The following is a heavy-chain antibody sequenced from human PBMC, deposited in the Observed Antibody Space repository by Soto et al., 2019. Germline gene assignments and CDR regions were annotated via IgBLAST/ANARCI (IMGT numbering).Heavy chain of an antibody. D-gene: IGHD3-10*01. V-gene: IGHV4-31*03. J-gene: IGHJ5*02. CDR1: GGSISSGGYY. CDR3: ARDFGGPNWFDP. Sequence: LSLTCTVSGGSISSGGYYWSWIRQHPGKGLEWIGYIYYSGSTYYNPSLKSRVTISVDTSKNQFSLKLSSVTAADTAVYYCARDFGGPNWFDPWGQGTLVTVSS. CDR2: IYYSGST.